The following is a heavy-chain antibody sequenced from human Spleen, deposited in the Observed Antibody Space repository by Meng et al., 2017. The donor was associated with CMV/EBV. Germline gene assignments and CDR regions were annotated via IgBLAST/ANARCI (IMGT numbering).Heavy chain of an antibody. V-gene: IGHV3-21*01. CDR2: ISSSSSYI. J-gene: IGHJ6*02. Sequence: GGSLRLSCAASGFTFSSYAMHWVRQAPGKGLEWVSSISSSSSYIYYADSVKGRFTISRDNAKNSLYLQMNSLRAEDTAVYYCARARAPYDFRPGMDVWGQGTTVTVSS. CDR1: GFTFSSYA. D-gene: IGHD3-3*01. CDR3: ARARAPYDFRPGMDV.